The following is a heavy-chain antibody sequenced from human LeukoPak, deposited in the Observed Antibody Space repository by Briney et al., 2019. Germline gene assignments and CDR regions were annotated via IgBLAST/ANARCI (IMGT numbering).Heavy chain of an antibody. J-gene: IGHJ4*02. CDR3: ARSITGTTEAAFDY. D-gene: IGHD1-7*01. Sequence: ASVKVSCKASGYTFTSYGISWVRQAPGQGLEWMGWISAYNGNTNYAQKLQGRVTMTTDTSTGTAYMELRSLRSDDTAVYYCARSITGTTEAAFDYWGQGTLVTVSS. CDR2: ISAYNGNT. V-gene: IGHV1-18*01. CDR1: GYTFTSYG.